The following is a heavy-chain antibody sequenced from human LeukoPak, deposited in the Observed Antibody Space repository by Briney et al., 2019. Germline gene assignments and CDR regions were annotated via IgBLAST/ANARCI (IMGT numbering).Heavy chain of an antibody. V-gene: IGHV3-30*02. D-gene: IGHD6-19*01. J-gene: IGHJ4*02. Sequence: PGGSLRLSCAASGFTFSSYGMHWVRQAPGKGLEWVAFIRYDGSNKYYADSVKGRFTISRDNAKNSLYLQMNSLRAEDTALYYCAKASQWLVQAGYEFDYWGQGTLVTVSS. CDR1: GFTFSSYG. CDR3: AKASQWLVQAGYEFDY. CDR2: IRYDGSNK.